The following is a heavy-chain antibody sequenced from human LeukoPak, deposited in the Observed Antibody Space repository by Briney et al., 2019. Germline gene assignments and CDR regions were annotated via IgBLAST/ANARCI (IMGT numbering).Heavy chain of an antibody. CDR2: MNPNSGNT. D-gene: IGHD5-12*01. J-gene: IGHJ5*02. V-gene: IGHV1-8*02. CDR3: ARGNGYTINWFDP. CDR1: GGTFSSYA. Sequence: ASVKVSCKASGGTFSSYAISWVRQATGQGLEWMGWMNPNSGNTGYAQKFQGRVTMTRNTSISTAYMELSSLRSEDTAVYYCARGNGYTINWFDPWGQGTLVTVSS.